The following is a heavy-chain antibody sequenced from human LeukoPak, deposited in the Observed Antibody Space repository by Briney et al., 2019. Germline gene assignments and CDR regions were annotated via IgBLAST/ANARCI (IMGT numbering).Heavy chain of an antibody. V-gene: IGHV3-30-3*01. CDR3: AKDQAGYSSGWYFDY. Sequence: GRSLRLSCAASGFTFSSYAMHWVRQAPGKGLEWVAVISYDGSNKYYADSVKGRFTISRDNSKNTLYLQMNSLRAEDTAVYYCAKDQAGYSSGWYFDYWGQGTLVTVSS. CDR1: GFTFSSYA. CDR2: ISYDGSNK. D-gene: IGHD6-19*01. J-gene: IGHJ4*02.